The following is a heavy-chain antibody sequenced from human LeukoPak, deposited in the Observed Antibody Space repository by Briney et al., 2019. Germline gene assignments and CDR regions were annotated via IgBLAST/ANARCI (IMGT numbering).Heavy chain of an antibody. CDR1: GYRFPTFA. D-gene: IGHD6-13*01. CDR2: IKGGNGNT. CDR3: ARGRGTGGSNRDFYFYYYMDV. Sequence: ASVKVSCKASGYRFPTFAIHWVRQAPGQSPEWMGWIKGGNGNTKYSQKFQGRVTITRDTSAGTAYMELTSLRSEDMAVYYCARGRGTGGSNRDFYFYYYMDVWGNGTTVIVSS. V-gene: IGHV1-3*01. J-gene: IGHJ6*03.